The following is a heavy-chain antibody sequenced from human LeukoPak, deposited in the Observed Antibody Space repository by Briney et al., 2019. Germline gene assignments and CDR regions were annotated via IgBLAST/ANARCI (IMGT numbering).Heavy chain of an antibody. CDR2: IYYSGST. Sequence: PSETLSLTCTVSGGSISSSSYYWGWIRQPPGKGLEWIGSIYYSGSTYYNPSLKSRLTMSVDTSNNQFSLRLNSMTAADTAVYYCARDYATGGYYWSWGQGTLVTVSS. D-gene: IGHD3-22*01. CDR1: GGSISSSSYY. J-gene: IGHJ4*02. V-gene: IGHV4-39*07. CDR3: ARDYATGGYYWS.